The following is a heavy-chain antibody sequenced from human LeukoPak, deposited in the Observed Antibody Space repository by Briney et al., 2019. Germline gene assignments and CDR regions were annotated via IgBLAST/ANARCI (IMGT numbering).Heavy chain of an antibody. D-gene: IGHD5-12*01. V-gene: IGHV4-39*07. J-gene: IGHJ4*02. CDR1: GGSMSSTSYY. CDR3: ARSATVATGYFDY. CDR2: IYYSGST. Sequence: SETLSLTCTVSGGSMSSTSYYWGWIRQPPGKGLEWIGSIYYSGSTYYNPSLKSRVTISIDTSKNLFSLKLDSLTPADTAVYYCARSATVATGYFDYWGRGTLVAVSP.